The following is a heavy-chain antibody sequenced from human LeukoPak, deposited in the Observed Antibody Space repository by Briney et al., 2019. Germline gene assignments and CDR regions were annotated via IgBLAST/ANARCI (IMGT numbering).Heavy chain of an antibody. CDR2: INPSGGIT. CDR1: GYTFTSYY. Sequence: ASVKVSCKASGYTFTSYYMHWVRQAPGQGLEWMGIINPSGGITSYAQKFQGRVTMTRDTSTSTVYMELSSLRSEDTAVYYCARVRAYCSGGSCYSFDYWGQGTLVTVSS. V-gene: IGHV1-46*01. CDR3: ARVRAYCSGGSCYSFDY. J-gene: IGHJ4*02. D-gene: IGHD2-15*01.